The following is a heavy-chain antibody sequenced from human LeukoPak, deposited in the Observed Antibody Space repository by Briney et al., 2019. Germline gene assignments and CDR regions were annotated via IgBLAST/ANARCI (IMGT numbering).Heavy chain of an antibody. CDR1: GYTFTGYY. J-gene: IGHJ6*03. V-gene: IGHV1-2*02. D-gene: IGHD2-15*01. CDR3: ARDTPELYYYMDV. CDR2: INPNSGGT. Sequence: GASVKVSCKASGYTFTGYYMHWVRQAPGQGLEWMGWINPNSGGTNYAQKLQGRVTMTRDTSISTAYMELSRLRSDDTAVYYCARDTPELYYYMDVWGKGTTVTVSS.